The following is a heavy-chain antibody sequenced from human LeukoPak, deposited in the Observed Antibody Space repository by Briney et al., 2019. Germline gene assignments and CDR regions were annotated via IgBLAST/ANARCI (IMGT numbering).Heavy chain of an antibody. Sequence: SETLSLTCTVSGGSISSYYWSWIRQPPGKGLEWIGRIYTSGSTNYNPSLKSRVTMSVDTSKNQFSLKLSSVTAADTAVYYCARDPPPYDYVWGSPDVWGKGTTVTVSS. CDR3: ARDPPPYDYVWGSPDV. CDR1: GGSISSYY. D-gene: IGHD3-16*01. J-gene: IGHJ6*04. CDR2: IYTSGST. V-gene: IGHV4-4*07.